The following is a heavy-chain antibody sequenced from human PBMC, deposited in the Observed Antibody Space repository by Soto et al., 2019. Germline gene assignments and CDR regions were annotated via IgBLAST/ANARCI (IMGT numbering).Heavy chain of an antibody. CDR3: ATGTFRYCTNGVCYNEGYFDY. CDR1: GFTFSSYS. CDR2: ISSSSSYI. V-gene: IGHV3-21*01. D-gene: IGHD2-8*01. Sequence: PGESLKISCAASGFTFSSYSMNWVRQAPGKGLEWVSSISSSSSYIYYADSVKGRFTISRDNAKNSLYLQMNSLRAEDTAVYYCATGTFRYCTNGVCYNEGYFDYWGQGTLVTVSS. J-gene: IGHJ4*02.